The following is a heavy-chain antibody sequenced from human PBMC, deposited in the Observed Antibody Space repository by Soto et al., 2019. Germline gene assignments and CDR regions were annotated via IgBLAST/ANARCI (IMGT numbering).Heavy chain of an antibody. J-gene: IGHJ6*02. CDR1: GGPFGTYA. D-gene: IGHD2-2*01. CDR3: ARVGDIVVVPAANYYYYGMDV. CDR2: IIPIFGTA. V-gene: IGHV1-69*06. Sequence: SVKVSSKGSGGPFGTYAISWGRQAPGQGLEWMGGIIPIFGTANYAQKFQGRVTITADKSTSTAYMELSSLRSEDTAAYYCARVGDIVVVPAANYYYYGMDVWGQGTTVTVSS.